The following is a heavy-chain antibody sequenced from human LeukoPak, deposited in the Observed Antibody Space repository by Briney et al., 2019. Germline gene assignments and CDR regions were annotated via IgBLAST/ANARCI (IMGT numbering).Heavy chain of an antibody. J-gene: IGHJ4*02. D-gene: IGHD2-15*01. CDR2: IYTSGST. V-gene: IGHV4-61*02. Sequence: PSETLSLTCTVSGGSISSGSYYWSWIRQPAGKGLEWIGRIYTSGSTNYNPSLKSRVTISVDTSKNQFSLKLSSVTAADTAVYYCARDATCSGGACHFDYWGRGTLVTVSS. CDR3: ARDATCSGGACHFDY. CDR1: GGSISSGSYY.